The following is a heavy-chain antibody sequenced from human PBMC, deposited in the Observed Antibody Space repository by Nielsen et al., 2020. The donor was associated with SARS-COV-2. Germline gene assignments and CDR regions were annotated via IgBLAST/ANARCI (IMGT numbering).Heavy chain of an antibody. J-gene: IGHJ6*03. Sequence: GESLKISCAASGFSFNNFGMHWVRQAPGKGLEWVAYISYEGSKQYYADSVKGRFTISRDFSKSTLYLQMNSLRAEDTAMYYCAKNAGQTSIFGVVITNYYMDVWGKGTTVTVSS. CDR2: ISYEGSKQ. V-gene: IGHV3-30*18. CDR1: GFSFNNFG. CDR3: AKNAGQTSIFGVVITNYYMDV. D-gene: IGHD3-3*01.